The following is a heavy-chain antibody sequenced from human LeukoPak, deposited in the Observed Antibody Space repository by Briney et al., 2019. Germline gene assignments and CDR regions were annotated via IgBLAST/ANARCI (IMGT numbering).Heavy chain of an antibody. J-gene: IGHJ6*03. Sequence: SETLSLTCTVSGGSISSYYWSWIRQPPGKGLEWIGYIYYSGSTNYNPSLKSRVTISVDTSKNQFSLKLSSVTAADTAVYYCARVGGYYDSSGFDPHYYYYYYMDVWGKGTTVTVSS. V-gene: IGHV4-59*08. CDR3: ARVGGYYDSSGFDPHYYYYYYMDV. CDR1: GGSISSYY. D-gene: IGHD3-22*01. CDR2: IYYSGST.